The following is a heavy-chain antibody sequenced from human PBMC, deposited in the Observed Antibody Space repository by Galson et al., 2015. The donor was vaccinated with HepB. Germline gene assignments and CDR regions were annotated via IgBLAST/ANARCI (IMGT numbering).Heavy chain of an antibody. CDR3: ARDLGGTYYYGSGSYPSFDY. Sequence: SLRLSCAASGFTFSSYAMHWVRQAPGKGLEWVAVISYDGSNKYYADSVKGRFTISRDNSKNTLYLQMNSLRAEDTAVYYCARDLGGTYYYGSGSYPSFDYWGQGTLVTVSS. V-gene: IGHV3-30*04. CDR2: ISYDGSNK. J-gene: IGHJ4*02. CDR1: GFTFSSYA. D-gene: IGHD3-10*01.